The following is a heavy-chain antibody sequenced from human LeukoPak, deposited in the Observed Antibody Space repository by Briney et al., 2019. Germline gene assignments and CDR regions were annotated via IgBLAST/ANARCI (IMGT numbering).Heavy chain of an antibody. D-gene: IGHD3-3*01. CDR2: SSGSGRST. Sequence: PGGSLRLSCAASGFTFINYAMSWVRQAPGKELEWVSSSSGSGRSTYYADSAKDRFTISRDNSKNTVYLQMNSLRAEDTAIYYCARGSGDFWSGYYPVYWGQGTLVTVSS. CDR3: ARGSGDFWSGYYPVY. J-gene: IGHJ4*02. V-gene: IGHV3-23*01. CDR1: GFTFINYA.